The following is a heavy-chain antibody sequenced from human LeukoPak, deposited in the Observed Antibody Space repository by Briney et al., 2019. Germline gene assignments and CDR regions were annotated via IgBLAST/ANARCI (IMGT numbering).Heavy chain of an antibody. J-gene: IGHJ3*02. D-gene: IGHD3-22*01. CDR3: ARDRSYYYDSSGYYSDAFDI. CDR2: MNPNSGNT. Sequence: ASVKVSCKASGYTFTSYDINWVRQATGQGLEWKGWMNPNSGNTGYAQKFQGRVTMTRDTSISTAYMELSSLRSEDTAVYYCARDRSYYYDSSGYYSDAFDIWGQGTMVTVSS. CDR1: GYTFTSYD. V-gene: IGHV1-8*01.